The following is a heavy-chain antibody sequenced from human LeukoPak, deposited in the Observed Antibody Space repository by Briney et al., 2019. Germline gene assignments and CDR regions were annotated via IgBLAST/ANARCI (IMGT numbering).Heavy chain of an antibody. CDR2: TYYKSKLYN. Sequence: SQTLSLTCAISGDSFSSNSAAWNWLRQSPSRGLEWLGRTYYKSKLYNDYAVSVKSLITINPDTSKYQFSLQQNPVTPEETAVYYCARVPAPPEAAAGTWAFDIWGQGTMVTVSS. V-gene: IGHV6-1*01. D-gene: IGHD6-13*01. J-gene: IGHJ3*02. CDR3: ARVPAPPEAAAGTWAFDI. CDR1: GDSFSSNSAA.